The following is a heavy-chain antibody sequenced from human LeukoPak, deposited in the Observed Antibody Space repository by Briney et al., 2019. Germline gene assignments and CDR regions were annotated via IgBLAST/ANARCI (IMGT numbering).Heavy chain of an antibody. J-gene: IGHJ3*02. CDR3: ARDCGGGSCYGPYDAFDI. CDR2: ISSSGSTI. Sequence: GGSLRLSCAASGFTFNSYEMNWVRQAPGKGLEWVSYISSSGSTIYYADSVKGRFTISRDNAKNSLYLQMNSLRAEDTAVYYCARDCGGGSCYGPYDAFDIWGQGTMVTVSS. CDR1: GFTFNSYE. V-gene: IGHV3-48*03. D-gene: IGHD2-15*01.